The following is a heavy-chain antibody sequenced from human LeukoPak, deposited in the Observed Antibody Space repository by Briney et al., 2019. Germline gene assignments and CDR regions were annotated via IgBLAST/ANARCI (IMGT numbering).Heavy chain of an antibody. D-gene: IGHD6-13*01. J-gene: IGHJ4*02. V-gene: IGHV4-39*07. CDR2: IYYSGST. CDR3: ARDVTAAFDY. Sequence: SETLSLTCTVSGGSISSSTYYWGWIRQPPGKGLEWIGSIYYSGSTYYNPSLKSRVTISVDTSKNQFSLKLSSVTAADTAVYYCARDVTAAFDYWGQGTLVTVSS. CDR1: GGSISSSTYY.